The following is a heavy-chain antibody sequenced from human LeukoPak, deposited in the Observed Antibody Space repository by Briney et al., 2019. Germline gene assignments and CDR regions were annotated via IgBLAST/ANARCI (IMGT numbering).Heavy chain of an antibody. Sequence: SETLSLTCTVSGGSISSSSYYWGWIRQPPGKGLEWIGSIYYSGSTYYNPSLKSRVTISVDTSKNQFSLKLSSVTAADTAVYHCATQAYYYYYMDVWGKGTTVTVSS. CDR2: IYYSGST. V-gene: IGHV4-39*01. CDR3: ATQAYYYYYMDV. J-gene: IGHJ6*03. CDR1: GGSISSSSYY.